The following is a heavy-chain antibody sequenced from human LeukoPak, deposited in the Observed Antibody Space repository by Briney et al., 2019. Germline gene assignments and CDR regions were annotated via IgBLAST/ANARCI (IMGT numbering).Heavy chain of an antibody. J-gene: IGHJ5*02. CDR2: IISISSYI. Sequence: GGSLRLSCAASGFTFSSYSMNWVRQAPGKGLEWVSSIISISSYIYYADSVKGRFTISRDNAKNSLYLQMTSLRAEDTALYYSARAPLTTYYYDSSGNHAAWFDPWGQGTLVTVSS. CDR3: ARAPLTTYYYDSSGNHAAWFDP. CDR1: GFTFSSYS. V-gene: IGHV3-21*03. D-gene: IGHD3-22*01.